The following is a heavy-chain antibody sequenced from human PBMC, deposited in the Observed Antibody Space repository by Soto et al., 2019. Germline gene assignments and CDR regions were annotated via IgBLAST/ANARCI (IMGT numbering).Heavy chain of an antibody. CDR3: XXSISTAVNYGLDV. D-gene: IGHD6-13*01. J-gene: IGHJ6*02. V-gene: IGHV3-23*01. CDR2: ISDDGDST. Sequence: EVQLLESGGGLVQPGGSLRLSCGASGFTFSDNAMTWVRQAPGKGLEWVSSISDDGDSTYYADSVKGRFTISRDNSKNTLFLQMSSLGAEDTVVXXXXXSISTAVNYGLDVWGQGTSVTVSS. CDR1: GFTFSDNA.